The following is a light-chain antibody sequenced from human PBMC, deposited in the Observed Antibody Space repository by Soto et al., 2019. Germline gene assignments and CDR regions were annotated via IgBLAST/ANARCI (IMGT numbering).Light chain of an antibody. V-gene: IGKV1-5*01. CDR3: QQYVFYRGT. Sequence: DIQMTQSPSALSASVGDRVTITCRASQSISGWLAWFQQKPGKAPKLLIYDASSLESGVPSRFSGSGSGTEFTLTITSLQPDDFAIYYCQQYVFYRGTFGQGTKVDIK. CDR2: DAS. CDR1: QSISGW. J-gene: IGKJ1*01.